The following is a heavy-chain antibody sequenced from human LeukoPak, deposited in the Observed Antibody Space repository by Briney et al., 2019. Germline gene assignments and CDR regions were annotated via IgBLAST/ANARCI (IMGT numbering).Heavy chain of an antibody. J-gene: IGHJ4*02. CDR1: GYTFTNYG. CDR3: ARVRYSSEVGADY. V-gene: IGHV1-3*04. Sequence: PKASVKVSRKTSGYTFTNYGMHWVRQAPRQSLEWMGWINTGNGNTKSSQKFQDRVTLTRDTSASTAYMELNSLSSEDTAVYYCARVRYSSEVGADYWGQGTLVTVSS. D-gene: IGHD6-19*01. CDR2: INTGNGNT.